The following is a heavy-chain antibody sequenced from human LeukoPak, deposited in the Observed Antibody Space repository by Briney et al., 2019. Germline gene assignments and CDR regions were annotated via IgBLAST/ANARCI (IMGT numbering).Heavy chain of an antibody. D-gene: IGHD6-13*01. V-gene: IGHV1-18*01. J-gene: IGHJ5*02. Sequence: ASVKVSCKASGYTFTSYGISWVRQAPGQGLEWMGWISAYNGNTNYAQKLQGRVTMTTDTSTSTAYMELRSLRSDDTAVYYCARASSAQPVRGWFDPWGQGTLVTVSS. CDR1: GYTFTSYG. CDR2: ISAYNGNT. CDR3: ARASSAQPVRGWFDP.